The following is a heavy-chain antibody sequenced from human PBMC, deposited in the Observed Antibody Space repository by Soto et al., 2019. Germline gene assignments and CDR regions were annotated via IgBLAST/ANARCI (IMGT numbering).Heavy chain of an antibody. CDR2: ISYDGSNK. Sequence: GGSLRLSCAASGFTFSSYAMHWVRQAPGKGLEWVAFISYDGSNKYYADSVKGRFTISRDNSKNTLYLQMNSLRAEDTAVYYCARVARAPYSSSWYYFDYWGQGTLVTVSS. CDR1: GFTFSSYA. V-gene: IGHV3-30-3*01. D-gene: IGHD6-13*01. J-gene: IGHJ4*02. CDR3: ARVARAPYSSSWYYFDY.